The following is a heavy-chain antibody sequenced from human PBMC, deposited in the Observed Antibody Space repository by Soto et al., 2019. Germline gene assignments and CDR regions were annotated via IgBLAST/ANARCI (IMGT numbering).Heavy chain of an antibody. CDR1: GGSISSGGYY. D-gene: IGHD2-21*02. V-gene: IGHV4-31*03. CDR3: ARDHPGVRGGNSLGP. J-gene: IGHJ5*02. Sequence: SETLSLTCTVSGGSISSGGYYWSWIRQHPGKGLEWIGYIYYSGSTYYNPSLKSRVTISVDTSKNQFSLKLSSVTAADTAVYYCARDHPGVRGGNSLGPRGQGTLVTVSS. CDR2: IYYSGST.